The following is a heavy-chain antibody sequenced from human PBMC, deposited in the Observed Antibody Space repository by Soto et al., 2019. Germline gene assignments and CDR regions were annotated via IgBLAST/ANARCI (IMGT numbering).Heavy chain of an antibody. CDR2: ISYDGSNK. D-gene: IGHD3-10*01. CDR3: EKDRDEASAEYYFDY. CDR1: GFTFSNYG. J-gene: IGHJ4*02. Sequence: QVQLVESGGGVVQPGRSLRLSCAVSGFTFSNYGMRWVRQAPGKGLEWVAVISYDGSNKYNADSVKGRFNISRDNSKNRLYLQMNSLTPEDTAIYYCEKDRDEASAEYYFDYWGQGALVTVSS. V-gene: IGHV3-30*18.